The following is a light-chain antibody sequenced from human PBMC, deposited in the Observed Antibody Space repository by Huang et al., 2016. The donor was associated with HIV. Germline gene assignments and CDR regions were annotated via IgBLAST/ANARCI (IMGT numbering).Light chain of an antibody. Sequence: DIQVTQSPSTLSAFVGDRVNITCRTSQRISTWLAWYQQRPGKAPNLLISKASNLETWVPSRFSGNGSGTEFTLTINGLQPDDHATYYCQHQWTFGQGTKVEIK. CDR2: KAS. CDR1: QRISTW. V-gene: IGKV1-5*03. J-gene: IGKJ1*01. CDR3: QHQWT.